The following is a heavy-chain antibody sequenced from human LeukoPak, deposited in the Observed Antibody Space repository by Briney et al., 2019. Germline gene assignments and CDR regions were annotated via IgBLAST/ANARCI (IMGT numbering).Heavy chain of an antibody. Sequence: GGSLRLSCAASGFTLNSYLMSWVRQAPGWGLEWVANIKKDGSEENYLDSVKGRFTVSRDNAKNSLYLQMNSLRGEDTAVYYCARSNPNRNALDLWGQGTMVTISS. CDR3: ARSNPNRNALDL. J-gene: IGHJ3*01. V-gene: IGHV3-7*01. CDR2: IKKDGSEE. D-gene: IGHD1-14*01. CDR1: GFTLNSYL.